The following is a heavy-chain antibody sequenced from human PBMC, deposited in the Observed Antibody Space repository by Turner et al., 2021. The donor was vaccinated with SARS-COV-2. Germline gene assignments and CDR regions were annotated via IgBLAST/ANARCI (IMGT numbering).Heavy chain of an antibody. J-gene: IGHJ6*02. V-gene: IGHV1-8*01. CDR2: MNPNSGNT. CDR3: ATNHCSSSSCYSTHYGMDV. CDR1: GYTFTGYD. D-gene: IGHD2-2*02. Sequence: QVQLVQSGAEVKKPGASVKVSCKASGYTFTGYDINWVRQATGQGLEWMGWMNPNSGNTGYAQKFQGRVTMTRNTSISTAYMELSSLRSEDTAVYYCATNHCSSSSCYSTHYGMDVWGQGTTVTVSS.